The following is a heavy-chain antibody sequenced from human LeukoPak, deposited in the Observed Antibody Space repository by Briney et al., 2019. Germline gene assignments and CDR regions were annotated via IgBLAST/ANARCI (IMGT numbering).Heavy chain of an antibody. CDR2: ISSSGSTI. Sequence: PGGSLRLSCAASGFTFSDYYMSWIRQAPGKGLEWVSYISSSGSTIYYADSVKGRSTISRDNAKNSLYLQMNSLRAEDTAVYYCAREDPALYYYYMDVWGKGTTVTISS. CDR1: GFTFSDYY. D-gene: IGHD6-25*01. J-gene: IGHJ6*03. V-gene: IGHV3-11*01. CDR3: AREDPALYYYYMDV.